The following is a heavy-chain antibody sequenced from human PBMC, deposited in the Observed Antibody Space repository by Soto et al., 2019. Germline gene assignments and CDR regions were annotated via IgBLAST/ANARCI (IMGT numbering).Heavy chain of an antibody. V-gene: IGHV5-10-1*01. Sequence: GESLKISCKGSGYSFTSYWISWVRQMPGKGLEWMGRIDPSDSYTNYSPSFQGHVTISADKSISTAYLQWSSLKASDTAMYYCARHTWSSGWYGPYYFDYWGHGTLVTVSS. CDR2: IDPSDSYT. J-gene: IGHJ4*01. CDR1: GYSFTSYW. D-gene: IGHD6-19*01. CDR3: ARHTWSSGWYGPYYFDY.